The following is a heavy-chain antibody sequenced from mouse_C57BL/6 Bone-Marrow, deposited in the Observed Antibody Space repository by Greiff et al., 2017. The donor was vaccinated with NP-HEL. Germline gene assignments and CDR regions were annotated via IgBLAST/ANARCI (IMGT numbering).Heavy chain of an antibody. V-gene: IGHV1-81*01. CDR2: IYPRSGNT. CDR1: GYTFTSYG. D-gene: IGHD1-1*01. J-gene: IGHJ3*01. Sequence: VKLVESGAELARPGASVKLSCKASGYTFTSYGISWVKQRTGQGLEWIGEIYPRSGNTYYNEKFKGKATLTADKSSSTAYMELRSLTSEDSAVYFCAREGTTVEFAYWGQGTLVTVSA. CDR3: AREGTTVEFAY.